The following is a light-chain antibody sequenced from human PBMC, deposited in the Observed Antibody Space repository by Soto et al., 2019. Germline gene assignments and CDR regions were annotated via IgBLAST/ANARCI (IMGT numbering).Light chain of an antibody. Sequence: ETVLPPPPVTLSFSRGRRPTLASTASQSVSSSLAWYQQRPGQAPRLLIYDASHRATGIPARFSGSGSGTDFTLTIDNLDPEDFAIYYCQQRKNWPPITFGQGPRLEIK. CDR2: DAS. J-gene: IGKJ5*01. CDR1: QSVSSS. V-gene: IGKV3-11*01. CDR3: QQRKNWPPIT.